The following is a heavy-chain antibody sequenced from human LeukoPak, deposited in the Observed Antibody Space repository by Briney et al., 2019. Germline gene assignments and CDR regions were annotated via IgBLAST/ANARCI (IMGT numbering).Heavy chain of an antibody. D-gene: IGHD3-10*01. CDR2: INHSGST. V-gene: IGHV4-34*01. Sequence: SETLSLTCAVYGGSFSGYYWSWIRQPPGKGLEWIGEINHSGSTNYNPSLKSRVTISVDTSKNQFSLKLSSVTAADTAVYYCARRDYYGYFDYWGQGTQSPSP. CDR1: GGSFSGYY. J-gene: IGHJ4*02. CDR3: ARRDYYGYFDY.